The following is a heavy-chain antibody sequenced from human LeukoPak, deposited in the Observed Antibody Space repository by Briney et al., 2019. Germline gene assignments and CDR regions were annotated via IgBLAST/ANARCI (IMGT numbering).Heavy chain of an antibody. D-gene: IGHD1-14*01. CDR2: ISGSGGST. CDR3: AKGGYKGDFFDY. CDR1: GFTFSSYA. Sequence: PGGSLRLSCAASGFTFSSYAMSWVRQAPGKGLEWVSAISGSGGSTYYADSVKGRFTISRDNSKNTLDLQMNSLRAEDTAVFYCAKGGYKGDFFDYWGQGSLVTVSS. V-gene: IGHV3-23*01. J-gene: IGHJ4*02.